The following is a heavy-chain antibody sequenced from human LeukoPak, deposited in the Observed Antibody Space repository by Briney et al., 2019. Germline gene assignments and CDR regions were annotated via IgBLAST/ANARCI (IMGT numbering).Heavy chain of an antibody. D-gene: IGHD4-17*01. J-gene: IGHJ4*02. CDR1: GFTVSSNY. V-gene: IGHV3-53*01. CDR3: ATTYGALYYFAS. Sequence: PGGSLRLSCAASGFTVSSNYMSWVRQAPGKGLEWVSVIYSGGSAYYADSVKGRFTISRDNSKNTLFLQMNGLRAEDTAVYYCATTYGALYYFASWGQGTLVTVSS. CDR2: IYSGGSA.